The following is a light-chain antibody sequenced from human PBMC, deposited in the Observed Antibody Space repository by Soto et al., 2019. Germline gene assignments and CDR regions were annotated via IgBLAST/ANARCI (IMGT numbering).Light chain of an antibody. V-gene: IGKV3-11*01. CDR3: QQRSNWSWT. CDR2: DAS. J-gene: IGKJ1*01. Sequence: EIVLTQSPGTLSLSPGERATLSCRASQSVSFTYLAWYQQKPGQAPRLLIYDASNRATGIPARFSGSGSGTDFTLTISSLEPEDFAVYYCQQRSNWSWTFGQGTKVDI. CDR1: QSVSFTY.